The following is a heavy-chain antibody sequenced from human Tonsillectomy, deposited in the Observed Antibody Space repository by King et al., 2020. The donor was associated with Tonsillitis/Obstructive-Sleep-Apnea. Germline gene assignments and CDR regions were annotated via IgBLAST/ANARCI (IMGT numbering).Heavy chain of an antibody. J-gene: IGHJ4*02. D-gene: IGHD3-3*01. CDR2: INHSGST. V-gene: IGHV4-34*01. Sequence: VQLQQWGAGLLKPSETLSLTCAVYGGSFSGYYWSWIRQPPGKRLEWIGEINHSGSTNYNPSLKSRVTISVDTSKNQFSLKLSSVTAADTAVYYCARGSRITIFGVVIRSAIFDYWGQGTLVTVSS. CDR1: GGSFSGYY. CDR3: ARGSRITIFGVVIRSAIFDY.